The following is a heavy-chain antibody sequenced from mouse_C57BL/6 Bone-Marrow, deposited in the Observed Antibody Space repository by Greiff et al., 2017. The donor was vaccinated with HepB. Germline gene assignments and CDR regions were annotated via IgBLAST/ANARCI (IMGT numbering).Heavy chain of an antibody. CDR1: GYTFTDYE. CDR2: IDPETGGT. J-gene: IGHJ2*01. Sequence: QVQLQQSGAELVRPGASVTLSCKASGYTFTDYEMHWVKQTPVHGLEWIGAIDPETGGTAYNQKFKGKAILTADKSSSTAYMELRSLTSEDSAVYYCTCYLTVVAPYYFDYWGQGTTLTFSS. CDR3: TCYLTVVAPYYFDY. V-gene: IGHV1-15*01. D-gene: IGHD1-1*01.